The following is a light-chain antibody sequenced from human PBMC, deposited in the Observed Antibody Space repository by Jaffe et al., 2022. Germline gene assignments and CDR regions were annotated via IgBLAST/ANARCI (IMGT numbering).Light chain of an antibody. CDR3: QQSGTFPYT. CDR2: YGS. CDR1: QNIDAG. V-gene: IGKV6-21*02. J-gene: IGKJ2*01. Sequence: EPVLTQSPDFQSVAPKVKVTITCRASQNIDAGLHWYQQKPGQSPKLLIKYGSQSISGVPSRFSGSGFGRDFTLTIDSLESEDAATYYCQQSGTFPYTFGQGTKLEI.